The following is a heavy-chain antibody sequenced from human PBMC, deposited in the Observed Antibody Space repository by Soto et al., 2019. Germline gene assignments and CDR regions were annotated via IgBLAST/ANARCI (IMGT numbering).Heavy chain of an antibody. D-gene: IGHD6-19*01. CDR2: IYWNDNE. Sequence: QITLKESGPTLVKPTQTLTPTCTFSGFSLRDYAVGVGWIRQPPGKALEWLSFIYWNDNEYYSPSLRSRLTISKDTSKTQVVLTMTNMDPVDTATYYCAHGSGWLFDYWGQGTLVTVSS. J-gene: IGHJ4*02. CDR1: GFSLRDYAVG. CDR3: AHGSGWLFDY. V-gene: IGHV2-5*01.